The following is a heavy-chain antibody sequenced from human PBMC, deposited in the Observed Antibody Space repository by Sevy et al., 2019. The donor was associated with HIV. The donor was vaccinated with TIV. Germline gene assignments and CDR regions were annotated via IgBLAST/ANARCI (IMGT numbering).Heavy chain of an antibody. D-gene: IGHD3-22*01. V-gene: IGHV4-61*01. CDR1: GVSVSSDTYY. Sequence: SETLSLTCAVSGVSVSSDTYYWSWIRQPPGEGLEWIGYVYHTGSTNYRPSFKSRVTISVDTSKNQFSLRLFSVAAADTAVYYCAREPYFFDKSGYYWDYWGQGALVTVSS. CDR3: AREPYFFDKSGYYWDY. CDR2: VYHTGST. J-gene: IGHJ4*02.